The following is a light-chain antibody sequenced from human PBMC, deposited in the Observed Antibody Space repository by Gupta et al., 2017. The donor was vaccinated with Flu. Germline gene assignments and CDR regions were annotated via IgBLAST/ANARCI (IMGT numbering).Light chain of an antibody. CDR3: LRDMTNAVWL. CDR2: GTD. J-gene: IGLJ3*02. V-gene: IGLV8-61*01. CDR1: PGSVAAWHY. Sequence: TAVTQEPTMSVSLGGTVTLTCALTPGSVAAWHYVRWYRQTPGQAPRILIYGTDKRSAGVHASFSGSISGNKAALTIVGAKEEEESDYYCLRDMTNAVWLFGGGTKLTVL.